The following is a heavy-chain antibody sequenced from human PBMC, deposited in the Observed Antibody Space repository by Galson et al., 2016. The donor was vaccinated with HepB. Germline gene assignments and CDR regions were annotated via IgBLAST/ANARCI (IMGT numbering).Heavy chain of an antibody. Sequence: SETLSLTCTVSGGSIGSPTHYWAWVRQPPGKGLEWIGSRYYGGYTYYNPTLKGRITMLVDTSRSQLSLNLTSVTAADTAVYFCARHSSVVPASRWYFDLWGRGTLLTVSS. CDR3: ARHSSVVPASRWYFDL. CDR2: RYYGGYT. V-gene: IGHV4-39*01. J-gene: IGHJ2*01. CDR1: GGSIGSPTHY. D-gene: IGHD2-21*02.